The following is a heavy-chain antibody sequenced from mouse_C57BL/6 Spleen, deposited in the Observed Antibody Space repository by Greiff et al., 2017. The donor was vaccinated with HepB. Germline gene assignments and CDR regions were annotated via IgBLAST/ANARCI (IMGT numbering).Heavy chain of an antibody. D-gene: IGHD1-1*01. J-gene: IGHJ2*01. CDR1: GFTFSSYA. CDR3: ARDTTVCFDY. V-gene: IGHV5-4*01. Sequence: DVQLVESGGGLVKPGGSLKLSCAASGFTFSSYAMSWVRQTPEKRLEWVATISDGGSYTYYPDNVKGRFTISRDNAKNNLYLQMSHLKSEDTAMYYCARDTTVCFDYWGQGTTLTVSS. CDR2: ISDGGSYT.